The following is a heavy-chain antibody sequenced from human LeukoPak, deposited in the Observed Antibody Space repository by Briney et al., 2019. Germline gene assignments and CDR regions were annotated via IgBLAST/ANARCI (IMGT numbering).Heavy chain of an antibody. Sequence: PGGSLRLSCAASGFTFNTYWMHWVGQAPGEGPVWVAHILNDGGSTSYADSVKGRFIISRDNAKNTLSLQMNSLRAEDTAVYYCVRHNYGYDYWGQGALVTVSS. D-gene: IGHD5-18*01. CDR3: VRHNYGYDY. V-gene: IGHV3-74*01. J-gene: IGHJ4*02. CDR1: GFTFNTYW. CDR2: ILNDGGST.